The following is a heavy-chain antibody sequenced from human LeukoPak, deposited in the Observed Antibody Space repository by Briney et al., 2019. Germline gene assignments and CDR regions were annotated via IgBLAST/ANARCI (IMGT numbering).Heavy chain of an antibody. D-gene: IGHD3-3*01. Sequence: GGSLRLSCAASGFTFSSYAMSWVRQAPGKGLGWVSDISGSGGSTYYADSVKGRFTISRDNSKNTLYLQMNSLRAEDTAVYYCAVRWYYDFWSGYRLPFYFDYWGQGTLVTVSS. CDR1: GFTFSSYA. V-gene: IGHV3-23*01. CDR2: ISGSGGST. J-gene: IGHJ4*02. CDR3: AVRWYYDFWSGYRLPFYFDY.